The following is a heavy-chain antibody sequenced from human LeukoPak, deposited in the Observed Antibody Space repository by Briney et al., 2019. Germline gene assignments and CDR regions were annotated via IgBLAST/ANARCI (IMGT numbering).Heavy chain of an antibody. CDR3: ARESSDYYGSGSYYSEGAFDI. J-gene: IGHJ3*02. CDR1: GGSISSSNW. V-gene: IGHV4-4*02. CDR2: IYHSGST. D-gene: IGHD3-10*01. Sequence: SETLSLTCAVSGGSISSSNWWSWVRQPPGKGLEWIGEIYHSGSTNYNPSLKSRVTISVDRSKNQFSLKLSSVTAADTAVYYCARESSDYYGSGSYYSEGAFDIWGQGTMVTASS.